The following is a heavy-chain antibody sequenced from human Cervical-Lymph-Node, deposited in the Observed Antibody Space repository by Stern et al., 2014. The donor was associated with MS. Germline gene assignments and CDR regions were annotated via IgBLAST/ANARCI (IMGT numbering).Heavy chain of an antibody. CDR1: GFALSGYW. V-gene: IGHV3-74*02. D-gene: IGHD6-13*01. J-gene: IGHJ6*02. Sequence: VQLVESGGGLVQPGGSLRLSCAASGFALSGYWIHWVRQVPGKGLLWVSQIYSDESTTTYADSVKGRFIVSRDTAKNTVYMQMNSLRVEDTAVYYCARGTIAAPGMDVWGQGTTVTVSS. CDR3: ARGTIAAPGMDV. CDR2: IYSDESTT.